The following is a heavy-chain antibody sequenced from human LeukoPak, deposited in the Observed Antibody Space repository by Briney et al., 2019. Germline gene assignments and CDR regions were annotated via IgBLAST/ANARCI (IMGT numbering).Heavy chain of an antibody. D-gene: IGHD6-13*01. CDR2: INTNTGNP. J-gene: IGHJ5*02. V-gene: IGHV7-4-1*02. Sequence: AASVKVSCKASGYTFTSYGISWVRQAPGQGLEWMGWINTNTGNPTYAQGFTGRFVFSLDTSVSTAYLQISSLKAEDTAVYYCARGQQLENNWFDPWGQGTLVTVSS. CDR1: GYTFTSYG. CDR3: ARGQQLENNWFDP.